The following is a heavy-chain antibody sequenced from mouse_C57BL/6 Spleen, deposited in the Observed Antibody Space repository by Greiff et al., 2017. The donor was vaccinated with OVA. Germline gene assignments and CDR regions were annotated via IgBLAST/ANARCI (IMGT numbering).Heavy chain of an antibody. V-gene: IGHV1-26*01. D-gene: IGHD2-3*01. CDR3: ARSGGRWLLDYYAMDY. J-gene: IGHJ4*01. Sequence: EVQLQESGPELVKPGASVKISCKASGYTFTDYYMNWVKQSHGKSLEWIGDINPNNGGTSYNQKFKGKATLTVDKSSSTAYMELRSLTSEDSAVYYCARSGGRWLLDYYAMDYWGQGTSVTVSS. CDR2: INPNNGGT. CDR1: GYTFTDYY.